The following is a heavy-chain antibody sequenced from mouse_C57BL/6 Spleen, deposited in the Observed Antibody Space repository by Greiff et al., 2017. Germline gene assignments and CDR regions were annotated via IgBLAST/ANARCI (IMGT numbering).Heavy chain of an antibody. Sequence: QVQLQQSGPELVKPGASVKISCKASGYAFSSSWMNWVKQRPGKGLEWIGRIYPGDGDTNYNGKFKGKATLTADKSSSTAYMQLSSLTSEDSAVYSCARSGTGRYFDVWGTGTTVTVSS. CDR1: GYAFSSSW. J-gene: IGHJ1*03. V-gene: IGHV1-82*01. CDR2: IYPGDGDT. CDR3: ARSGTGRYFDV. D-gene: IGHD4-1*01.